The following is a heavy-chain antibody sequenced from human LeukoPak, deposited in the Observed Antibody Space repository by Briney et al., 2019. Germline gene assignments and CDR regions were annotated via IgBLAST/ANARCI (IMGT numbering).Heavy chain of an antibody. CDR1: GGSISRSSYY. CDR2: IYYSGNT. CDR3: ARSLIGPYDY. D-gene: IGHD2-8*01. J-gene: IGHJ4*02. Sequence: SETLSLTCTVSGGSISRSSYYWGWIRQPPGKGLEWIGSIYYSGNTYYNSSLKSRVTISLDTSKNQFSLKLSSVTAADTAVYYCARSLIGPYDYWGQGTLVTVSS. V-gene: IGHV4-39*07.